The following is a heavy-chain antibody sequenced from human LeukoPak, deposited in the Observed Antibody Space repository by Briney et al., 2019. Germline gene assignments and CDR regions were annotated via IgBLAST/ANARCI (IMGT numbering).Heavy chain of an antibody. CDR1: GGSINSYY. CDR2: IYYSGST. J-gene: IGHJ5*02. D-gene: IGHD2/OR15-2a*01. V-gene: IGHV4-59*01. CDR3: VRGFTLFDP. Sequence: SETLSLTCSVSGGSINSYYWSWIRQPPGKGLEWIGQIYYSGSTNYSPSLKSRVTISVDTSKNQFSLNLSSVTAADTALYYCVRGFTLFDPWGQGTLVTVSS.